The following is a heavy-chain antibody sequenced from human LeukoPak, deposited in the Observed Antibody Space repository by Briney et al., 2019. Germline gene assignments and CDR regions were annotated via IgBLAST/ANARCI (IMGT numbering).Heavy chain of an antibody. D-gene: IGHD1-1*01. CDR1: GFTFSSYD. V-gene: IGHV3-30*18. Sequence: GGSLGLSCAASGFTFSSYDMHWVRQAPGKGLEWVAVMSYDGSNKSYADSVKGRFTISRDNSKNTLYLQINSLRAEDTAVYYCAKGSGVQVELDYYGLDVWGQGTTVTVSS. J-gene: IGHJ6*02. CDR3: AKGSGVQVELDYYGLDV. CDR2: MSYDGSNK.